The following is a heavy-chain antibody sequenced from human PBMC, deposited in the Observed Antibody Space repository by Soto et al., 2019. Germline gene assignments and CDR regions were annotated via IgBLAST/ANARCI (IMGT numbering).Heavy chain of an antibody. CDR3: AELTQEADGYNLFDY. J-gene: IGHJ4*02. V-gene: IGHV3-23*01. Sequence: GGSLRLSCAASGFTFSSYAMSWVRQAPGKGLEWVSAISGSGGSTYYADSVKGRFTISRDNSKNTLYLQMNSLRAEDTAVYYCAELTQEADGYNLFDYWGQGTLVTVSS. D-gene: IGHD5-12*01. CDR2: ISGSGGST. CDR1: GFTFSSYA.